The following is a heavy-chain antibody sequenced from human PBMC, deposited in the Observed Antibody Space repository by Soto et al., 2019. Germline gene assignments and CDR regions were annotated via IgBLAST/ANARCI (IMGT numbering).Heavy chain of an antibody. CDR3: ARLLGYSYGYKEFFDY. J-gene: IGHJ4*02. D-gene: IGHD5-18*01. CDR2: IYPGDFDT. Sequence: PVESLTISCTGSGYNFNSYWIVWVLQMPGKGLEWMGIIYPGDFDTRYSQSFQGHLTMSVDKSINTAYLQWSSLETSDTAMYYCARLLGYSYGYKEFFDYWGQGTTVTVSS. V-gene: IGHV5-51*01. CDR1: GYNFNSYW.